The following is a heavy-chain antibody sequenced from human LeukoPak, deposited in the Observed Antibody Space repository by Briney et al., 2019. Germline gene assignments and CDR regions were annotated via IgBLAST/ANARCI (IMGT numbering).Heavy chain of an antibody. Sequence: GGSLRLSCAASAFSLNAYNMNWVRQAPGKGLEWVAAIWYDGSDKYYADSVKGRFTISRDNSKNTMYLQMNSLRAEDTAVYYCARAYCGGDCGEFDYWGQGTLVTVSP. J-gene: IGHJ4*02. CDR3: ARAYCGGDCGEFDY. CDR1: AFSLNAYN. V-gene: IGHV3-33*08. D-gene: IGHD2-21*02. CDR2: IWYDGSDK.